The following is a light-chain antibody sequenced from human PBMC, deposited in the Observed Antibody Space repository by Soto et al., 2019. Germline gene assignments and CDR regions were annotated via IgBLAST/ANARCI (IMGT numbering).Light chain of an antibody. J-gene: IGKJ2*01. Sequence: DIQVTQSPSSLSASVGDRVTITCRAGQSTSIYVNWYQQKPGKAPKLLIYAASSLQSGVPSRFSGSESGTDFTLTISSLQPEDFADYYCQQSYITPYTFGQGTKLEIK. CDR2: AAS. CDR1: QSTSIY. V-gene: IGKV1-39*01. CDR3: QQSYITPYT.